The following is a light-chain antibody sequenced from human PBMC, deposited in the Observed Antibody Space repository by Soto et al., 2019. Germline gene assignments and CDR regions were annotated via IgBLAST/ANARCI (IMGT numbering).Light chain of an antibody. Sequence: EIVLTQSPATLSLSPGERATLSCRASQSVSRYLAWYQQKPGQAPRLLIYDASNRATDIPARFSGSGSGTDFTLTISCLETEDFAVYYCQQRSNWPPFSVGGGTKVEIK. CDR3: QQRSNWPPFS. V-gene: IGKV3-11*01. J-gene: IGKJ4*01. CDR2: DAS. CDR1: QSVSRY.